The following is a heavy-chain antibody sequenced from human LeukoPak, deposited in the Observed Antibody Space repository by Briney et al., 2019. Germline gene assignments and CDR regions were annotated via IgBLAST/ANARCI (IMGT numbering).Heavy chain of an antibody. CDR3: ARAYYYDSSGYYHFDY. Sequence: GGSLRLSCAASGFTFSSYWLHWVRQAPGKGLVWVSRINSDGSSTSYADSVKGRFTISRDNAKNTLYLQMNSLRAEDTAVYYCARAYYYDSSGYYHFDYWGQGTLVTVSS. D-gene: IGHD3-22*01. CDR2: INSDGSST. CDR1: GFTFSSYW. V-gene: IGHV3-74*01. J-gene: IGHJ4*02.